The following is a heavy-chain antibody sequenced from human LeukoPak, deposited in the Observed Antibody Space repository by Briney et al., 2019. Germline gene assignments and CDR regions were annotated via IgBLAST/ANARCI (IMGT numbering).Heavy chain of an antibody. Sequence: SETLSLTCAVYGGSFSGYYWSWIRQPPGKGLEWIGEINHSGSTNYNPSLKSRVTISVDTSKNQFSLKLSSVTAADTAVYYCARGGGSPTYYYYYYYYMDVWGKGTTVTVSS. D-gene: IGHD2-21*01. CDR2: INHSGST. CDR3: ARGGGSPTYYYYYYYYMDV. CDR1: GGSFSGYY. V-gene: IGHV4-34*01. J-gene: IGHJ6*03.